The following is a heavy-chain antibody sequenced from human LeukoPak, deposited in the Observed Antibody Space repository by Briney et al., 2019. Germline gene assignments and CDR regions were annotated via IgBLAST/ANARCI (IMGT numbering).Heavy chain of an antibody. CDR3: TRERVGATFDY. Sequence: GGSLRLSCTASGFTFGDYAMSWFRQAPGKGLEWVGFIRSKAYGGTTEYAASVKGRFTISRDDYKSIAYLQMNSLKTADTAVYYCTRERVGATFDYWGQGTLVTVSS. V-gene: IGHV3-49*03. J-gene: IGHJ4*02. D-gene: IGHD1-26*01. CDR2: IRSKAYGGTT. CDR1: GFTFGDYA.